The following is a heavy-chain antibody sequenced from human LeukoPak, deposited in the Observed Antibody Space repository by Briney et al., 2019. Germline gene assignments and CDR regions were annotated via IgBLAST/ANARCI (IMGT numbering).Heavy chain of an antibody. V-gene: IGHV3-74*01. CDR1: GFTFSSYW. CDR2: INSDGSST. CDR3: AKASVAIPQYCNS. J-gene: IGHJ5*02. Sequence: GGSLRLSCAASGFTFSSYWMHWVRQAPGKGLVWVSRINSDGSSTSYADSVKGRFTISRDNSKDTLFLQLNSLTAADTAMYFCAKASVAIPQYCNSWGQGTLVTVSS. D-gene: IGHD2-2*02.